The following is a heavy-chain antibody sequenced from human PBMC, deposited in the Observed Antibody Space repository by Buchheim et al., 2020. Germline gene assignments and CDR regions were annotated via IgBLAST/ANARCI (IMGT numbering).Heavy chain of an antibody. CDR2: IYYSGST. V-gene: IGHV4-59*01. CDR3: AREEWPPGIDY. Sequence: QVQLQESGPGLVKPSETLSLTCTVSGGSISSYYWSWIRQPPGKGLEWIGYIYYSGSTNYNPSLKSRVTISVNTSKNQFSLKLSSVTAADTAVYYCAREEWPPGIDYWGQGTL. D-gene: IGHD3-3*01. CDR1: GGSISSYY. J-gene: IGHJ4*02.